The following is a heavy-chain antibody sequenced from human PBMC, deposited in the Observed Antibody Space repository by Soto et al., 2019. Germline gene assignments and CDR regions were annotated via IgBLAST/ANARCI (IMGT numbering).Heavy chain of an antibody. V-gene: IGHV3-33*01. CDR2: IWYDGSNK. D-gene: IGHD6-13*01. Sequence: QVQLVESGGGVVQPGRSLRLSCAASGFTFSSYGMHWVRQAPGKGLEWVAVIWYDGSNKYYADSVKGRFTISRDNSKNTLYLQMNSLRAEDTAVYYCARGGSRSWYEDGYWGQGTLVTVSS. CDR3: ARGGSRSWYEDGY. J-gene: IGHJ4*02. CDR1: GFTFSSYG.